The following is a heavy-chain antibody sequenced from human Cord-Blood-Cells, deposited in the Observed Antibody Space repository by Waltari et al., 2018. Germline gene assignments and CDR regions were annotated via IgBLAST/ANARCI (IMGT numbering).Heavy chain of an antibody. V-gene: IGHV1-8*03. J-gene: IGHJ4*02. D-gene: IGHD7-27*01. CDR3: ARGSPNWGSGIYDY. CDR1: GYTFTSYD. Sequence: QVQLVQSGAEVKKPGASVKVSCKASGYTFTSYDINWVRQATGQGLEWMGGMNPNGGNTGYEQKFQGRVTITRNTSISTAYMELSSLRSEDTAVYYCARGSPNWGSGIYDYWGQGTLVTVSS. CDR2: MNPNGGNT.